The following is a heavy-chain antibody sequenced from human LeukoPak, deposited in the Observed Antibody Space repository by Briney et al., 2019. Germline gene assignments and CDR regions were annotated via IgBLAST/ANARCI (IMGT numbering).Heavy chain of an antibody. Sequence: GGSLRLSCAASGFTVSSNYMSWVRQAPGKGLEWVSVIYSGGSTYYADSVKGRFTISRDNSKNTLYLQMNSLRAEDTAVYYCARIAPVVTKKSYYFDYWGQGTLVTVSS. V-gene: IGHV3-53*01. CDR3: ARIAPVVTKKSYYFDY. CDR2: IYSGGST. CDR1: GFTVSSNY. J-gene: IGHJ4*02. D-gene: IGHD4-23*01.